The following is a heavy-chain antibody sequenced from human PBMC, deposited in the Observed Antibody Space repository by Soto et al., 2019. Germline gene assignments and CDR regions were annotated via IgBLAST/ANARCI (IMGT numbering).Heavy chain of an antibody. J-gene: IGHJ3*02. CDR3: ARTPIEPMTHYDAFDI. D-gene: IGHD2-15*01. CDR1: GGTFSSYA. CDR2: IIPIFGTA. Sequence: SVKVSCKASGGTFSSYAISWVRQAPGQGLEWMGGIIPIFGTANYAQKFQGRVTITADESTSTAYMELSSLRSEDTAVYYCARTPIEPMTHYDAFDIWGQGTMVTVSS. V-gene: IGHV1-69*13.